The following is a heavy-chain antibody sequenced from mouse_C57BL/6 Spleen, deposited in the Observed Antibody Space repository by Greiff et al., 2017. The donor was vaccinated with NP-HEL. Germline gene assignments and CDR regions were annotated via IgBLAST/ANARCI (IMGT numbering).Heavy chain of an antibody. CDR3: AREDTTGGFDY. J-gene: IGHJ2*01. V-gene: IGHV1-82*01. Sequence: QVQLQQSGPELVKPGASVKISCKASGYAFSSSWMNWVKQRPGKGLEWIGRIYPGDGDTNYNGKFKGKATLTADKSSSTAYMQLSSLTSEDSAVYFCAREDTTGGFDYWGQGTTLTVSS. D-gene: IGHD1-1*01. CDR2: IYPGDGDT. CDR1: GYAFSSSW.